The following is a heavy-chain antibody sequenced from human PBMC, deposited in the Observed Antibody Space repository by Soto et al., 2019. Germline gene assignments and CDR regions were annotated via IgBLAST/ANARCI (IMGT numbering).Heavy chain of an antibody. D-gene: IGHD2-15*01. CDR1: GYTLTELS. CDR3: ATRGYCSGGSCPANSGDYYDGMDV. J-gene: IGHJ6*02. Sequence: ASVKVSCKVSGYTLTELSMHWVRQAPGKGLEWMGGFDPEDGETIYAQKFQGRVTMTEDTSTDTAYMELSSLRSEDTAVYYCATRGYCSGGSCPANSGDYYDGMDVWGQGTTVTVSS. V-gene: IGHV1-24*01. CDR2: FDPEDGET.